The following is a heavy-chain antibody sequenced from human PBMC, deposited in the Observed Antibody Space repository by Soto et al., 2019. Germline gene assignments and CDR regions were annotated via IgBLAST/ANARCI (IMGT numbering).Heavy chain of an antibody. Sequence: QVQLVQSGAEVKKPGSSVNVSCKASGGTLNNYAISWVRQAPGQGLEWMGGIIPIFGTTNYAQKFKGRVTITADESTNTAYMELSSLTSDDTAIYYCARWGESGGGDCYSHWFFDLWGRGTLVSVTS. CDR3: ARWGESGGGDCYSHWFFDL. D-gene: IGHD2-21*02. CDR2: IIPIFGTT. J-gene: IGHJ2*01. V-gene: IGHV1-69*01. CDR1: GGTLNNYA.